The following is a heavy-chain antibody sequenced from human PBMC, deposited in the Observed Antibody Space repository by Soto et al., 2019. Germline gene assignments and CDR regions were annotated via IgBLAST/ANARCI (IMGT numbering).Heavy chain of an antibody. CDR2: VYYTGST. CDR3: ARGRTVRNYADDSSDYFYFFGY. Sequence: SETLSLTCTVSGDSISTFYWGWMRQSPGKELEWVGYVYYTGSTNYNPSLKSRVTISVDRSKNQFSLKLTSANAADTAVYYCARGRTVRNYADDSSDYFYFFGYWGQGTQVTVSS. V-gene: IGHV4-59*01. D-gene: IGHD3-22*01. CDR1: GDSISTFY. J-gene: IGHJ4*02.